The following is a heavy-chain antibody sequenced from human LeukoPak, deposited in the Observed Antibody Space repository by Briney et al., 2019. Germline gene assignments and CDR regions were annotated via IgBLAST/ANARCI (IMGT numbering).Heavy chain of an antibody. J-gene: IGHJ4*02. CDR2: IKEDGSEK. Sequence: GGSLRLSCVASGFTFSTYCMSWVRQAPGKGLEWVANIKEDGSEKYYVDSVKGRFTISRDNAKNSLYLQMNSLRAEDTAVYYCARVGEWDYTSDYWGQGTLVTVSS. CDR1: GFTFSTYC. CDR3: ARVGEWDYTSDY. V-gene: IGHV3-7*01. D-gene: IGHD4-11*01.